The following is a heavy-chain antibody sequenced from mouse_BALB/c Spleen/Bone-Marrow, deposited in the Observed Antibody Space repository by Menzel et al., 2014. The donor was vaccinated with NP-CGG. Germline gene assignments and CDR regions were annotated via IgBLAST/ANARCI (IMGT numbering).Heavy chain of an antibody. CDR3: ASEFAY. CDR1: GLSLTSYG. CDR2: IWNIGTT. J-gene: IGHJ3*01. V-gene: IGHV2-4-1*01. Sequence: QVQLQQSGPGLVQSSQSLSITCTVSGLSLTSYGAHWVRLSPGKGLEWLGVIWNIGTTDYNAAFISRLSITKDNSKSQVFFKMNSLKADDTDIYDGASEFAYWGQGTLVTVSA.